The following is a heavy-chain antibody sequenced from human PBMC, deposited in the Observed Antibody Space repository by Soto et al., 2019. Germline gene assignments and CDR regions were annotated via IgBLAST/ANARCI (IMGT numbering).Heavy chain of an antibody. CDR1: GGSISSYY. Sequence: SETLSLTCTVSGGSISSYYWSWIRQPPGKGLEWIGYIYYSGSTNYNPSLKSRVTISVDTSKNQFSLKLSSVTAADTAVYYCARFKMSFLMSDYYYYMDVWGKGTTVTVSS. V-gene: IGHV4-59*08. CDR2: IYYSGST. J-gene: IGHJ6*03. CDR3: ARFKMSFLMSDYYYYMDV. D-gene: IGHD2-8*01.